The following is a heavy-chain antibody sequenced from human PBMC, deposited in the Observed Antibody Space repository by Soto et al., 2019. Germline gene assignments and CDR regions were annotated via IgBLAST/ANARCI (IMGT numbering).Heavy chain of an antibody. CDR1: GFTFSNYG. Sequence: QVQVVESGGGVVQPGRSLRLSCEASGFTFSNYGMHWVRQAPGKGLEWVAVISNDGNDEYYIDSVKGRFTISRDNSKNTPYVQMNTRNTEDTGMYYCAKDIKNGRNHLGADYWVRGTVVTVSS. D-gene: IGHD1-26*01. J-gene: IGHJ4*02. V-gene: IGHV3-30*18. CDR3: AKDIKNGRNHLGADY. CDR2: ISNDGNDE.